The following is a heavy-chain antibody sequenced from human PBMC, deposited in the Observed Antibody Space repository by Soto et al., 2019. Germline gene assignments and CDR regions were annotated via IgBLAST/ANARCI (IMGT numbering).Heavy chain of an antibody. CDR1: GGSFSGYY. CDR2: INHSGST. V-gene: IGHV4-34*01. CDR3: ARSGTSGFGC. D-gene: IGHD3-3*01. Sequence: QVQLQQWGAGLLKPSETLSLTCAVYGGSFSGYYWSWIRQPPGKGLEWIGEINHSGSTNYNPSLESRVPISVDTSKNQFSLKLSSVTAADTAVYYCARSGTSGFGCWGQGTLVTVSS. J-gene: IGHJ4*02.